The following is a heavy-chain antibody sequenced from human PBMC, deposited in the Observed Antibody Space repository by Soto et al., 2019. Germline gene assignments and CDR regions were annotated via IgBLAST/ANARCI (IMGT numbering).Heavy chain of an antibody. CDR2: INPKSGGT. Sequence: ASVKVSCKASGYSFTDYHIHWVRQAPGQGLEWLGRINPKSGGTSTAQKFQGWVTMTRDRSISTVYMELTRLRSDDTAVYFCARGHSTDCSNGVCSFFYNHEMDVWGQGTTVTVSS. V-gene: IGHV1-2*04. J-gene: IGHJ6*02. CDR3: ARGHSTDCSNGVCSFFYNHEMDV. CDR1: GYSFTDYH. D-gene: IGHD2-8*01.